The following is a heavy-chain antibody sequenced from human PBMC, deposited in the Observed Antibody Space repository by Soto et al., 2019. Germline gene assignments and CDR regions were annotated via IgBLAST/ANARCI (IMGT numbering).Heavy chain of an antibody. Sequence: PSETLSLTCTVSGGSISSYYWSWIRQPPGKGLEWIGYIYYSGSTNYNPSLKSRVTISVDTSKNQFSLKLSSVTAADTAVYYCARSLRFLEWLTFGPWGQGTLVTVSS. D-gene: IGHD3-3*01. CDR1: GGSISSYY. CDR3: ARSLRFLEWLTFGP. J-gene: IGHJ5*02. CDR2: IYYSGST. V-gene: IGHV4-59*01.